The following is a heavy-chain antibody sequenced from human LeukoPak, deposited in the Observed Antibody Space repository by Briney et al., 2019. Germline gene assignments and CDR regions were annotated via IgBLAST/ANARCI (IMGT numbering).Heavy chain of an antibody. CDR2: ISSNGGST. V-gene: IGHV3-64*01. CDR1: GFTFSSYA. D-gene: IGHD4-11*01. Sequence: PGGSLRLSCAASGFTFSSYAMSWVRQAPGKGLEYVSAISSNGGSTYYANSVKGRFTISRDNSKNTLYLQMGSLRAEDMAVYYCARASGATVTTHYYYYYYMDVWGKGTTVTVSS. CDR3: ARASGATVTTHYYYYYYMDV. J-gene: IGHJ6*03.